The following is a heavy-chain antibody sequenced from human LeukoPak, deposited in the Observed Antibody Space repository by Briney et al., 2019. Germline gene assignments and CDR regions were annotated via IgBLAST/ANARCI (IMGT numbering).Heavy chain of an antibody. CDR2: ISSGSTI. J-gene: IGHJ5*02. CDR3: ASDGGWFDP. D-gene: IGHD4-23*01. CDR1: GFTFSDDY. Sequence: GGSLRLSCAASGFTFSDDYMSWIRQAPGKGLEWVSYISSGSTIYYADSVKGRFTISRDNAKNSLYLQMNSLRAEDTAVYYCASDGGWFDPWGQGTLVTVSS. V-gene: IGHV3-11*01.